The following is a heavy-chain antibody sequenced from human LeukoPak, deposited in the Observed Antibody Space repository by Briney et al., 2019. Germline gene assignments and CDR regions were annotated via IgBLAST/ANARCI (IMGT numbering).Heavy chain of an antibody. CDR2: IYASGST. Sequence: PSVTLSLTCTVSGGSISSYYWSWIRQPAGKGLEWIGRIYASGSTYYNPSLKSRVTMSVDTSKNQLSLRLTTVTAADTAVYYCARDSNLEYSSSRGLGRWGQGTLVTVSS. CDR1: GGSISSYY. D-gene: IGHD6-6*01. V-gene: IGHV4-4*07. CDR3: ARDSNLEYSSSRGLGR. J-gene: IGHJ4*02.